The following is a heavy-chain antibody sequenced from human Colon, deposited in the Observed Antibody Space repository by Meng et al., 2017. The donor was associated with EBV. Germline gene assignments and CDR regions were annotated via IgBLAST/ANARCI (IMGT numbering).Heavy chain of an antibody. Sequence: EVQLVESXXXXVXXGGXRIFSCAASGFTFSTYPMSWVRQAPGKGLEWVSSISPSGGSAYYIDSVKGRFTISRDNSKNTLYLQMNSLRAEDTAVYYCAKRDLVQTVFNRYFDYWGQGTLVTVSS. CDR1: GFTFSTYP. J-gene: IGHJ4*02. V-gene: IGHV3-23*04. CDR3: AKRDLVQTVFNRYFDY. CDR2: ISPSGGSA. D-gene: IGHD3-10*01.